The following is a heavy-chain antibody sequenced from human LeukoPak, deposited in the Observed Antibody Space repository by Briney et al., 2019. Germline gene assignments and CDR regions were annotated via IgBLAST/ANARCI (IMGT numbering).Heavy chain of an antibody. CDR3: ARGGTRAFDI. D-gene: IGHD2-15*01. V-gene: IGHV4-31*03. CDR1: GGSISSGGYY. Sequence: NSSETLSLTCTVSGGSISSGGYYWSWIRQHPGKGLEWIGYIYYSGSTYYNPSLKSRVTISVDKSKNQFSLKLSSVTAADTAVYYCARGGTRAFDIWGXGTMVTVSS. CDR2: IYYSGST. J-gene: IGHJ3*02.